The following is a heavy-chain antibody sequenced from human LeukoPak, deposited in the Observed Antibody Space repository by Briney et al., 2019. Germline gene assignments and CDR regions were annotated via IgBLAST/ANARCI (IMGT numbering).Heavy chain of an antibody. CDR1: GGSFSGYY. J-gene: IGHJ5*02. CDR2: VNDGGST. Sequence: SETQSLTCAVYGGSFSGYYWSWIRQPPGKGLEWIGEVNDGGSTNYNPSLKSRVTISVDTSKNQFSLKLSSVPAADTAVYYCARGLKITYEVRWFDPWGQGTLVTVSS. V-gene: IGHV4-34*01. D-gene: IGHD1-14*01. CDR3: ARGLKITYEVRWFDP.